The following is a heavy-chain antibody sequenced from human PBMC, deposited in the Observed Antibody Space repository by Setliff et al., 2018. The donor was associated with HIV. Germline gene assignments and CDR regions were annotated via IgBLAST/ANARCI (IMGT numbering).Heavy chain of an antibody. CDR2: IYYSGST. J-gene: IGHJ6*03. CDR1: GGSISSGGYY. CDR3: XXVATVVTHLYYYYYYMDV. V-gene: IGHV4-31*03. Sequence: SETLSLTCIVSGGSISSGGYYWIAIRQHPGKGREWIGYIYYSGSTYYNPSLKSRVTISVDTSKNQFSVKLSSVTAADTAVYYXXXVATVVTHLYYYYYYMDVWGKGTTVTV. D-gene: IGHD2-15*01.